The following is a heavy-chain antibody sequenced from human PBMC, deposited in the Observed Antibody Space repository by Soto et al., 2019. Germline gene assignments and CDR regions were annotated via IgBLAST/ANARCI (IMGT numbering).Heavy chain of an antibody. CDR2: INPNSGGT. CDR1: GYTFTGYY. CDR3: ARVGLGATLEYFQN. Sequence: GASVKVSCKASGYTFTGYYMHWVRQAPGQGLEWMGWINPNSGGTNYAQKFQGWVTMTRDTSISTAYMELSRLRSDDTAVYYCARVGLGATLEYFQNWGKGTLVTVSS. J-gene: IGHJ1*01. D-gene: IGHD2-15*01. V-gene: IGHV1-2*04.